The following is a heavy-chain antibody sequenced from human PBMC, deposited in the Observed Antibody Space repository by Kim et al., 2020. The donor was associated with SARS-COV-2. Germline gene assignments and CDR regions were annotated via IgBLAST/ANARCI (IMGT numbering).Heavy chain of an antibody. CDR3: AKDLWKSSGWYSQH. CDR1: GFTLSTHG. J-gene: IGHJ1*01. CDR2: VTGSGSST. D-gene: IGHD6-19*01. Sequence: GGSLRLSCAASGFTLSTHGMTWLRQAPGKGLEWVASVTGSGSSTYYTESVKGRFTISRDISKNTLYLEMSSLRVEDTAVYYCAKDLWKSSGWYSQHWGQGTLVSVSS. V-gene: IGHV3-23*01.